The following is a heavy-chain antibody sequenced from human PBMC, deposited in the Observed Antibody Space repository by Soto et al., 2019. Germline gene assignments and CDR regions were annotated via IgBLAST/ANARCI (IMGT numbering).Heavy chain of an antibody. Sequence: AGGSLRLSCSASGFTFSTYGMHWVRQAPGKGLEWVAAMSYDGTKQYYVDSVKGRFTISRDNSRNTLFLQLNSLRDEDTAVYYCAKEYGSTWLDQWCQGTPVTVSS. V-gene: IGHV3-30*18. D-gene: IGHD6-13*01. CDR3: AKEYGSTWLDQ. J-gene: IGHJ4*02. CDR2: MSYDGTKQ. CDR1: GFTFSTYG.